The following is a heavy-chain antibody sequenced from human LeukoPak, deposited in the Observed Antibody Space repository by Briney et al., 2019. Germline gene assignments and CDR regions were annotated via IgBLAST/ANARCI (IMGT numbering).Heavy chain of an antibody. CDR2: LCSSGTNI. Sequence: GGSLTHFCAASGFTFRDYYMSWTRHARGEGLVGVSYLCSSGTNIYSADTVKGRITISRDNAKNSLYLKMNSLRAEDTALYDCARDIAVRGDRAFDIWGQGTMVTVSS. D-gene: IGHD3-10*01. CDR3: ARDIAVRGDRAFDI. J-gene: IGHJ3*02. CDR1: GFTFRDYY. V-gene: IGHV3-11*04.